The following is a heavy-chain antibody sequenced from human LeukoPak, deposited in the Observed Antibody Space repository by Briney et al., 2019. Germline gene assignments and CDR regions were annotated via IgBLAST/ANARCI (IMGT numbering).Heavy chain of an antibody. Sequence: GSLRLSCAASGFTFSSYGMHWVRQAPGKGLEGVAGIWYDGSNKYYSDSVKGRFTISRDNSKNTLYLQMHSLRAEDTAEYYCARDRAVRAAAAPIDYWGQGTLVTVSS. CDR1: GFTFSSYG. V-gene: IGHV3-33*01. CDR3: ARDRAVRAAAAPIDY. CDR2: IWYDGSNK. D-gene: IGHD6-13*01. J-gene: IGHJ4*02.